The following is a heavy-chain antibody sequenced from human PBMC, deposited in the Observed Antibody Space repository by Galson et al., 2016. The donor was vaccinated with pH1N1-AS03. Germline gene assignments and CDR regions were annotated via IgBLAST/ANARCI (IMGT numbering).Heavy chain of an antibody. D-gene: IGHD2-15*01. V-gene: IGHV3-23*01. J-gene: IGHJ4*02. CDR2: IAGGGVTT. CDR1: GFTFSSYA. CDR3: AKLSQGYCAY. Sequence: SLRLSCAASGFTFSSYAMSWVRQAPGKGLEWVSAIAGGGVTTYYADSVKGRFTISRDNSKNTLYLRINSLRAEDTAIYYRAKLSQGYCAYWGQGTLVTVSS.